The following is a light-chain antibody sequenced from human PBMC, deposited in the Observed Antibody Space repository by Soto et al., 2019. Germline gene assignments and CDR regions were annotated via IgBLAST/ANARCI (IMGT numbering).Light chain of an antibody. V-gene: IGLV2-14*01. CDR3: FSYTRSTTLV. CDR2: AVS. J-gene: IGLJ2*01. CDR1: SSDIGDYRY. Sequence: QSALTQPASVSGSPGQSITISCTGTSSDIGDYRYVSWYQQHPGKAPKLMIYAVSDRPAGVSNRFSGSKSGSTASLTISGLQAEDEAHYYCFSYTRSTTLVFGGGTKLTVL.